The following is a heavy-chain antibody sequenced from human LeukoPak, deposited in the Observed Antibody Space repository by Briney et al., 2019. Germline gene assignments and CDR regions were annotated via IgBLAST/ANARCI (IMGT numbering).Heavy chain of an antibody. CDR3: ARGIRDYVWGSYRFQH. V-gene: IGHV4-34*01. CDR2: INHSGST. D-gene: IGHD3-16*02. CDR1: GGSFSGYY. Sequence: SETLSLTCAVYGGSFSGYYWSWTRQPPGKGLEWIGEINHSGSTNYNPSLKSRVTISVDTSKNQFSLKLSSVTAADTAVYYCARGIRDYVWGSYRFQHWGQGTLVTVSS. J-gene: IGHJ1*01.